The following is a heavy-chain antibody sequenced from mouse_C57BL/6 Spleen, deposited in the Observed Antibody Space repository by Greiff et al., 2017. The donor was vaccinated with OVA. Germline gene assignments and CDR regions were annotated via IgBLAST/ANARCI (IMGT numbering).Heavy chain of an antibody. D-gene: IGHD2-5*01. V-gene: IGHV5-9-1*02. J-gene: IGHJ4*01. CDR1: GFTFSSYA. CDR3: TREDYYSNYVRGYAMDY. Sequence: EVKLVESGEGLVKPGGSLKLSCAASGFTFSSYAMSWVRQTPEKRLEWVAYISSGGDYIYYADTVKGRFTISRDNARNTLYLQMSSLKSEDTAMYYCTREDYYSNYVRGYAMDYWGQGTSVTVSS. CDR2: ISSGGDYI.